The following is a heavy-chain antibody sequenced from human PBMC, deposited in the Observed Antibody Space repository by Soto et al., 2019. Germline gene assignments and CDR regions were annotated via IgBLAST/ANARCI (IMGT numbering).Heavy chain of an antibody. CDR2: ISSSGSTI. CDR3: ARLDPTSFFLVDY. CDR1: GFTFSDYY. D-gene: IGHD3-3*01. Sequence: GGSLRLSCAASGFTFSDYYMSWIRQAPGKGLEWVSYISSSGSTIYYADSVKGRFTISRDNAKNSLYLQMNSLRAEDTAVYYCARLDPTSFFLVDYWGQGTLVTVSS. V-gene: IGHV3-11*01. J-gene: IGHJ4*02.